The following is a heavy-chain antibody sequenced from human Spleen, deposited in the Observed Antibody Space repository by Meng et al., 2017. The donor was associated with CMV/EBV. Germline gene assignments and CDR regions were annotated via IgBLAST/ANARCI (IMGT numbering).Heavy chain of an antibody. CDR2: IYYSGST. D-gene: IGHD5-18*01. CDR1: GGSISSSSYY. J-gene: IGHJ4*02. Sequence: SETLSLTCTVSGGSISSSSYYWGWIRQPPGKGLEWIGSIYYSGSTYYNPSLKSRVTISVDTSKSQFSLKLRSVTAADTTVYYCARGRRYNFGSPRGEIDFWGQGALVTVSS. V-gene: IGHV4-39*01. CDR3: ARGRRYNFGSPRGEIDF.